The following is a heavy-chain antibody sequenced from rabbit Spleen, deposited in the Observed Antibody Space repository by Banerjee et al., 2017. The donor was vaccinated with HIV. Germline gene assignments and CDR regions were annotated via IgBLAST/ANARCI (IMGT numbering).Heavy chain of an antibody. CDR1: GFSFSSSYW. CDR3: ARFNRGSDAYEL. J-gene: IGHJ6*01. CDR2: VFTGSSGST. Sequence: EESGGDLVKPEGSLTLTCTASGFSFSSSYWICWVRQAPGKGLEWIADVFTGSSGSTYYASWAKGRFTISKTSSTTVTLQMPSLTAADTATYFCARFNRGSDAYELWGQGTLVTVS. D-gene: IGHD6-1*01. V-gene: IGHV1S45*01.